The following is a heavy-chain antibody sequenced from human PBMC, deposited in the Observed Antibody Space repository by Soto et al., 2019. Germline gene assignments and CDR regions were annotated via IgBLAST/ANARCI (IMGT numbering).Heavy chain of an antibody. CDR1: GDTFNFYS. V-gene: IGHV1-69*02. CDR2: VNPILSMS. D-gene: IGHD3-10*01. CDR3: ASSYGSGYRAFDY. J-gene: IGHJ4*02. Sequence: QVQLVQSGAEVKRPGSSVKVSCKASGDTFNFYSINWVRQAPGVGLEWVGRVNPILSMSNYAQRFQGRVTITADKSTSTAYMELRSLRSEDTAIYYCASSYGSGYRAFDYWGQGALVTLSS.